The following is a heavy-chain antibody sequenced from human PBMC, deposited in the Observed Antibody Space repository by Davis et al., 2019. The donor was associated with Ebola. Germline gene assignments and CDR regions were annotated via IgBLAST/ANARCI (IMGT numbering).Heavy chain of an antibody. J-gene: IGHJ3*01. CDR2: IYPGDSDT. D-gene: IGHD2-15*01. CDR1: GYSFTSYW. Sequence: GGSLRLSCKGSGYSFTSYWIGWVRQMPGKGLEWMGIIYPGDSDTRYSPSFQGQVTISAAKSISTAYLQWNSLKASDTAMYYCARGPTVVIAAATADAFDVWGQGTMVAVSS. CDR3: ARGPTVVIAAATADAFDV. V-gene: IGHV5-51*01.